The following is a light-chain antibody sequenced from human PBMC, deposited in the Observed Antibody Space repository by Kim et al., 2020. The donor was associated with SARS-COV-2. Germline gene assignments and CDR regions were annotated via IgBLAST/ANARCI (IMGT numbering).Light chain of an antibody. CDR3: ATWDDSLNAWV. V-gene: IGLV1-44*01. J-gene: IGLJ3*02. CDR1: NSNIGVNT. CDR2: RNN. Sequence: GQRVTVSCSGSNSNIGVNTVNWYRQFPGTAPKPLFYRNNQRPSGVPDRFSGSKSGTSASLALSGLLSEDEADYYCATWDDSLNAWVFGGGTQLTVL.